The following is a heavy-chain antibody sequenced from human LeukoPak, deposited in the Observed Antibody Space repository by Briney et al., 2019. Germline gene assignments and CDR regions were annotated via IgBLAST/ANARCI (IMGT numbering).Heavy chain of an antibody. V-gene: IGHV1-2*02. J-gene: IGHJ3*02. CDR1: GYTFTGYY. Sequence: ASVKVSCKASGYTFTGYYMHWVRKAPGQGLEWMGWINPNSGGTNYAQKFQGRVTMTRDTSISTAYMELSRLRSDDTAVYYCARARGSSRAFDIWGQGTMVTVSS. CDR2: INPNSGGT. CDR3: ARARGSSRAFDI.